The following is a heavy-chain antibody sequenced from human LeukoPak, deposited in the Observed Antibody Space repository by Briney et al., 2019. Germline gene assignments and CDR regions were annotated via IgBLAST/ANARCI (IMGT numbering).Heavy chain of an antibody. CDR2: INHSGST. D-gene: IGHD3-10*01. Sequence: PSETLSLTCAVYGGSFSGYYWSWIRQPPGKGLEWIGEINHSGSTNYNPSLKSRVTISVDTSKNQFSLKLCSVTAADTAVYYCARGSPTRYYYGSGSYPPFDYWGQGTLVTVSS. CDR1: GGSFSGYY. J-gene: IGHJ4*02. V-gene: IGHV4-34*01. CDR3: ARGSPTRYYYGSGSYPPFDY.